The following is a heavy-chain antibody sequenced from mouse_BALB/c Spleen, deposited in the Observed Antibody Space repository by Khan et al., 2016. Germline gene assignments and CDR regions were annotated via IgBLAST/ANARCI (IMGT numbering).Heavy chain of an antibody. CDR3: MRYNYEYWYFDV. V-gene: IGHV11-2*02. CDR2: INSDGSAI. Sequence: EVQLLETGGGLVQPGGSRGLSCEGSGFTFSGFWMSWVRQTPGKTLEWIGDINSDGSAINYAPSIKDRFTIFRDNDKSTLYLQMSNVRSEDTATYFCMRYNYEYWYFDVWGAGTTVTVSS. D-gene: IGHD2-4*01. J-gene: IGHJ1*01. CDR1: GFTFSGFW.